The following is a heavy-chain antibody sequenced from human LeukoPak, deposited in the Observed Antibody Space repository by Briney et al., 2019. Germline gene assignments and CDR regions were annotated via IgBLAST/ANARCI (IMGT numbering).Heavy chain of an antibody. CDR3: ARGPELITMVRGVITPQDY. CDR2: INWNGGST. J-gene: IGHJ4*02. CDR1: GFTFDDYG. D-gene: IGHD3-10*01. V-gene: IGHV3-20*04. Sequence: GGSLRLSCAASGFTFDDYGMSWARQAPGKGLEWGSGINWNGGSTGYADSVKGRFTISRDNAKNSLYLQMNSLRAEDTALYYCARGPELITMVRGVITPQDYWGQGTLVTVSS.